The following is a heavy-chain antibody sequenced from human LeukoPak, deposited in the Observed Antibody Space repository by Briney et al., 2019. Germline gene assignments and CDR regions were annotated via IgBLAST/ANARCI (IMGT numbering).Heavy chain of an antibody. D-gene: IGHD1-14*01. Sequence: GGSLRLSCAASGFTFSDYYMSWIRQAPGKGLEWVSCISSSGSTIYYADSVKGRFTISRDKAKNSLYLQMNSLRAEDTAVYYCTTETWYRFDYWGQGTLVTVSS. V-gene: IGHV3-11*04. CDR3: TTETWYRFDY. CDR2: ISSSGSTI. J-gene: IGHJ4*02. CDR1: GFTFSDYY.